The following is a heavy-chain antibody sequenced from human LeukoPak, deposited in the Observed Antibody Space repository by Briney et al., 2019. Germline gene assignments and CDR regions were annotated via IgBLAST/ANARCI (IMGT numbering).Heavy chain of an antibody. D-gene: IGHD6-19*01. J-gene: IGHJ4*02. CDR2: ILGNRHAS. V-gene: IGHV3-64*02. CDR1: GFTFSSYP. CDR3: ARDSSSGYSFDS. Sequence: GGSLRLSCVASGFTFSSYPMHWVRQAPDKGLEYLSAILGNRHASFYADSVKGRFTISRDNSKNTLYLQMGNLRADDMAVYYCARDSSSGYSFDSWGQGTLVTVSS.